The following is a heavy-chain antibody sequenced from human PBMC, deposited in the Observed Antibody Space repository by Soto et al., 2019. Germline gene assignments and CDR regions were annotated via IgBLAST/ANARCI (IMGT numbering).Heavy chain of an antibody. CDR3: AKGHYASRGDTFDY. CDR2: ITWNNSTI. V-gene: IGHV3-9*01. D-gene: IGHD3-10*01. Sequence: GGSLRLSCAASGFTFDDYAMHWVRQAPGKGLEWVSGITWNNSTIGYADSVKGRFTISRDNAKNSLYLQMNSLRAEDTAFYYCAKGHYASRGDTFDYWGQGSLVTVSS. CDR1: GFTFDDYA. J-gene: IGHJ4*02.